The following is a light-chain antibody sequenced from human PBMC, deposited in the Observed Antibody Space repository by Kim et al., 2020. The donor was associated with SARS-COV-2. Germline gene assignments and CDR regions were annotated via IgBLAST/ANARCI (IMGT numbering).Light chain of an antibody. CDR3: GTWDSSLSVWL. Sequence: GQKVTISSSRSSSNIGTNYVSWYQQHPGTVPKVLIYDNNKRPSGIADRFSGSKSGTSGTLDITGLQTGDEADYYCGTWDSSLSVWLFGGGTKVTVL. V-gene: IGLV1-51*01. J-gene: IGLJ3*02. CDR1: SSNIGTNY. CDR2: DNN.